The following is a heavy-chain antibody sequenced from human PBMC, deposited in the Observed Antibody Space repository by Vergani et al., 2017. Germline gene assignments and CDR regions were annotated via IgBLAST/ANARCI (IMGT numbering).Heavy chain of an antibody. CDR3: ARDLGRDSSGYTNAEYFQH. J-gene: IGHJ1*01. Sequence: VQLVQSGAEVRKPGASVKVSCKASGYTFTSYGISWVRQAPGQGLEWMGWISAYYGNTNYAQKLQGRVTMTTDTSTSTAYMELRSLRSDDTAVYYCARDLGRDSSGYTNAEYFQHWGQGTLVTVSS. CDR2: ISAYYGNT. V-gene: IGHV1-18*01. CDR1: GYTFTSYG. D-gene: IGHD3-22*01.